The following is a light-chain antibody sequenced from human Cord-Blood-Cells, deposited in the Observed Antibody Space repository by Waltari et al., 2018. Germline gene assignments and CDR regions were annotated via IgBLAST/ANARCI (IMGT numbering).Light chain of an antibody. CDR3: QSADSSGTWV. Sequence: SYELTQPPSVSVSPGQTARIPCPGDALPKKYAHWYQQKPGQAPVLVLYKDSERPSGIPERFSGSSSGTTVTLTISGVQAEDEADYYCQSADSSGTWVFGGGTKLTVL. CDR2: KDS. V-gene: IGLV3-25*03. J-gene: IGLJ3*02. CDR1: ALPKKY.